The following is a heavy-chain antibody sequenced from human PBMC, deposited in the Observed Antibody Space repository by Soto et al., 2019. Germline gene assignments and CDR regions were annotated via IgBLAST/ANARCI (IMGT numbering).Heavy chain of an antibody. V-gene: IGHV4-4*02. CDR3: ASRDPGTSVDY. D-gene: IGHD1-7*01. CDR2: IYRTGSS. Sequence: SETLSLTCAVSGGSFTSNNWWTWVRQPPGQGLEWIGEIYRTGSSNYNPSLKSRVTISLDKSENQFSLKVTSLTAADTAVYYCASRDPGTSVDYWGQGTLVTVSS. CDR1: GGSFTSNNW. J-gene: IGHJ4*02.